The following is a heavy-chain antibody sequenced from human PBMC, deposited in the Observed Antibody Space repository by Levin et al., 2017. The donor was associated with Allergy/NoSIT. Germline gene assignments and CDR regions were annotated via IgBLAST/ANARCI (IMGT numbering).Heavy chain of an antibody. J-gene: IGHJ4*02. D-gene: IGHD2-2*01. CDR3: AKDREVIVPAASDS. Sequence: GGSLRLSCAASRFIFSSYAMTWVRQVPRKGLEWVSAISGSGGNTYYADSVKGRFTISRDNSRNTLYLQMNSLSAEDTAIYYCAKDREVIVPAASDSWGQGALVTVSS. V-gene: IGHV3-23*01. CDR1: RFIFSSYA. CDR2: ISGSGGNT.